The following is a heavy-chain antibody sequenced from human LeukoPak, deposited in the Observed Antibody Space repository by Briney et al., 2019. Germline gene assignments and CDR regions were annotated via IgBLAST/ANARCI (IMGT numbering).Heavy chain of an antibody. Sequence: ASVKVSCKASGYTFTGYYTHWVRQAPGQGLEWMGWINPNSGGTNYAQKFQGRVTMTRDTSISTAYMELSRLRSDDTAVYYCARGSVVVVPAAKGMDYYYYMDVWGKGTTVTISS. CDR1: GYTFTGYY. J-gene: IGHJ6*03. CDR2: INPNSGGT. V-gene: IGHV1-2*02. CDR3: ARGSVVVVPAAKGMDYYYYMDV. D-gene: IGHD2-2*01.